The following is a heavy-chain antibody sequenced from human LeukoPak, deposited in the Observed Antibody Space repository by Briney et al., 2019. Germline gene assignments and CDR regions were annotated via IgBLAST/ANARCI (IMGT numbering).Heavy chain of an antibody. CDR3: ARDSSLWIPYAFDI. D-gene: IGHD5-18*01. J-gene: IGHJ3*02. Sequence: ASVKVSCKASGYTFTGYYMHWVRQAPGQGLEWMGWINPNSGGTNYAQKFQGRVTMTRDTSISTAYMELSRLRSDDTAVYYCARDSSLWIPYAFDIWGQGTMVTVSS. CDR2: INPNSGGT. V-gene: IGHV1-2*02. CDR1: GYTFTGYY.